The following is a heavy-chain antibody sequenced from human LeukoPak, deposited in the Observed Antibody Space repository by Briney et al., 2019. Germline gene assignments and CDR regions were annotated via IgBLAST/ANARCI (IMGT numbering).Heavy chain of an antibody. CDR3: ARDYSGGTAMVHRFDY. Sequence: SVTVSCTASGYTLTSFAINWVRQAPGQGLEWMGGIIPIFGTANYAQKFQGRVTITADESTSTAYMELRSLRSDDTAVYYCARDYSGGTAMVHRFDYWGQGTLVTVSS. V-gene: IGHV1-69*13. CDR1: GYTLTSFA. J-gene: IGHJ4*02. D-gene: IGHD5-18*01. CDR2: IIPIFGTA.